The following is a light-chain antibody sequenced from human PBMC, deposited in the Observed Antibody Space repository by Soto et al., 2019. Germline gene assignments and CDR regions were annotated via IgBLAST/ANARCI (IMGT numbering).Light chain of an antibody. CDR1: QSVLYSPNNKNY. V-gene: IGKV4-1*01. J-gene: IGKJ1*01. Sequence: DIVMTQSPDSLTVSLGERATINCKSSQSVLYSPNNKNYLAWYQQKPGQPPKLLIYWASTRESGVPDRFSGSESGTDFPLTISSLQAEDVAVYYCQQYYSTPWTFGQGTKVEIK. CDR2: WAS. CDR3: QQYYSTPWT.